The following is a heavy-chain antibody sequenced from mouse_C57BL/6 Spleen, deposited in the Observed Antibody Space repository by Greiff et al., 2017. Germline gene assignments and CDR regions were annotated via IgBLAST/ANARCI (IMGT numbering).Heavy chain of an antibody. CDR2: INPSSGYT. J-gene: IGHJ4*01. Sequence: VQRVESGAELARPGASVTMSCKASGYTFTSYTMHWVKQRPGQGLEWIGYINPSSGYTKYNQKFKDKATLTADKSSSTAYMQLSSLTSEDSAVYYCARGLYYAMDYWGQGTSVTVSS. D-gene: IGHD3-3*01. V-gene: IGHV1-4*01. CDR1: GYTFTSYT. CDR3: ARGLYYAMDY.